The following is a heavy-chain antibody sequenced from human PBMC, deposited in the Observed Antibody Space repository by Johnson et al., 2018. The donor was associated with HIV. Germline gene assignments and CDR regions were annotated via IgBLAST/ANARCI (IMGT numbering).Heavy chain of an antibody. Sequence: MQLVESGGGAVQPGGSLRLSCAASGFSFSAYGMHWVRQAPGKGLEWVAFIRSDGTNKYYADFVKGRFSISRDNTENALYLQMNSLRAEDTALYYCARAIAAAGSSLEDCAWGQGTMVTVSS. CDR1: GFSFSAYG. V-gene: IGHV3-30*02. J-gene: IGHJ3*01. CDR3: ARAIAAAGSSLEDCA. CDR2: IRSDGTNK. D-gene: IGHD6-13*01.